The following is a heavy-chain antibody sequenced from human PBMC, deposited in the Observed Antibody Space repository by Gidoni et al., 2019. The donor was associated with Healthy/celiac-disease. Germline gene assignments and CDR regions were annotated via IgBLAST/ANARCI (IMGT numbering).Heavy chain of an antibody. CDR2: IYYSGST. Sequence: GLEWIGSIYYSGSTYYNPSLKSRVTISVDTSKNQFSLKLSSVTAADTAVYYCARGELFGVVISWGQGTLVTVSS. J-gene: IGHJ4*02. V-gene: IGHV4-39*01. CDR3: ARGELFGVVIS. D-gene: IGHD3-3*01.